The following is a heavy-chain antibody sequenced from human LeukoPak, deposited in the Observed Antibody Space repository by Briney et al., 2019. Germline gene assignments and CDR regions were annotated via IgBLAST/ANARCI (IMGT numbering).Heavy chain of an antibody. J-gene: IGHJ4*02. CDR2: ITYDGSNK. Sequence: PGGSLRLSCAASGLTFSSYGMHWVRQAPGKGLEWVAVITYDGSNKYYADSVKGRFTISRDNSKNTLYLQMNSLRAEDTAVFYCAKDHAYYYYDSSGYYDYWGQGTLFTVSS. V-gene: IGHV3-30*18. CDR1: GLTFSSYG. D-gene: IGHD3-22*01. CDR3: AKDHAYYYYDSSGYYDY.